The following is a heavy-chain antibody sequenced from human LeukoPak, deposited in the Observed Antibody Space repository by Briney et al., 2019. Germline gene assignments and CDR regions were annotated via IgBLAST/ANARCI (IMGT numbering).Heavy chain of an antibody. V-gene: IGHV3-23*01. Sequence: PGGSLRLSCAASGFTFSGYAFIWVRQAPGKGLEWVSGISGSGGNTDYADSVKGRFTISRDNTKNTLSLQMNGLRAGDTAVYYCAKWFLGLDVWGQGTTVTVSS. CDR1: GFTFSGYA. CDR2: ISGSGGNT. J-gene: IGHJ6*02. CDR3: AKWFLGLDV. D-gene: IGHD2/OR15-2a*01.